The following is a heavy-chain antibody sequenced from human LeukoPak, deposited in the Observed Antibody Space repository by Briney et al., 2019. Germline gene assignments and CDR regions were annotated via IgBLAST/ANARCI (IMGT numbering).Heavy chain of an antibody. D-gene: IGHD5-18*01. Sequence: GGSLRLSCAASGFTVSSNYMSWVRQAPGKGLEWVSVIYSGGSTYYADSVKGRFTISRDNSKNTLYLQMNSLRAEDTAVYYCVRDPPRDTAMVWKYWGQGTLVTVSS. CDR3: VRDPPRDTAMVWKY. J-gene: IGHJ4*02. CDR2: IYSGGST. V-gene: IGHV3-66*01. CDR1: GFTVSSNY.